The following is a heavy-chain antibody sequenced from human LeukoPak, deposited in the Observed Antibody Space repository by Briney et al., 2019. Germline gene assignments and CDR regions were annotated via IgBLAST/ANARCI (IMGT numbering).Heavy chain of an antibody. CDR2: IIPIFGTA. Sequence: SVKVSCKASGGTFSSYAISWVRQAPGQGLEWTGGIIPIFGTANYAQKFLGRVTITADESTSTAYMELSSLRSEDTAVYYCARGLREWLSWYFDLWGRGTLVTVSS. D-gene: IGHD3-3*01. J-gene: IGHJ2*01. CDR3: ARGLREWLSWYFDL. CDR1: GGTFSSYA. V-gene: IGHV1-69*13.